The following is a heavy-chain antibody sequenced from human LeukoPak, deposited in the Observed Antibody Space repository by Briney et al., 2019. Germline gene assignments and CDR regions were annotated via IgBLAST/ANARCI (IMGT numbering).Heavy chain of an antibody. CDR2: VSYDGSNK. D-gene: IGHD1-14*01. V-gene: IGHV3-30-3*01. CDR1: GFTFSRCA. J-gene: IGHJ4*02. Sequence: PGGSLRLSCAASGFTFSRCAMHWVRQAPGKGLEWVAVVSYDGSNKFYAESVKGRFTISRDNSKNTLSLQMNSLRLEDTAVYYCAREPGYYFDYWGQGTLVTVSS. CDR3: AREPGYYFDY.